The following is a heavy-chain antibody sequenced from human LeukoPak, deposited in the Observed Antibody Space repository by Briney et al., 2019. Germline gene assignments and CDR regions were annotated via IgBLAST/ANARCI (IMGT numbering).Heavy chain of an antibody. V-gene: IGHV3-30-3*01. CDR1: GFPFSSYA. Sequence: GGSLRLSCAASGFPFSSYAMYWVRQAPGKGLEWVAFISFDGGIKYYADSVKGRFTISRDNSKNTLYLQMNSLRAEDTAVYYCARGIVVVVAATVEQNWFDPWGQGTLVTVSS. J-gene: IGHJ5*02. D-gene: IGHD2-15*01. CDR2: ISFDGGIK. CDR3: ARGIVVVVAATVEQNWFDP.